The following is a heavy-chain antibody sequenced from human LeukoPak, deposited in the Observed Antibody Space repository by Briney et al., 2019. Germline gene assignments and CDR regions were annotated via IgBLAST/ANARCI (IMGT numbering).Heavy chain of an antibody. CDR2: INQDGSEK. CDR1: GFTFSNYW. D-gene: IGHD5-12*01. Sequence: AGSLRLSCAASGFTFSNYWMTWVRPAPGKGREWVAHINQDGSEKHYMDSVKARFTISRDNAKNSLSLQMNSLRAEDTAVYYCVRDGGVSGYDLLDYWGQGTLVTVSS. J-gene: IGHJ4*02. V-gene: IGHV3-7*01. CDR3: VRDGGVSGYDLLDY.